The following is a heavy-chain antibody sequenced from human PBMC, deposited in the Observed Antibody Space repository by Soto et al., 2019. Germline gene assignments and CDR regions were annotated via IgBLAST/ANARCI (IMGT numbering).Heavy chain of an antibody. J-gene: IGHJ5*02. Sequence: SETLSLTCTVSGGSISSGGYYWSWIRQHPGKGLEWIGYIYYSGSTYYNPSLKSRVTISVDTSKNQFSLKLSSVTAADSAVYYCARVGELLGVSWFDPWGQGTLVTVSS. CDR3: ARVGELLGVSWFDP. CDR2: IYYSGST. V-gene: IGHV4-31*03. CDR1: GGSISSGGYY. D-gene: IGHD3-10*01.